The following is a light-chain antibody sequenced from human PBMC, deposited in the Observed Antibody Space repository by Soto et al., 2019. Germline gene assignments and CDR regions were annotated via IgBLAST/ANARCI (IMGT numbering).Light chain of an antibody. CDR1: GSDVGAYNY. J-gene: IGLJ2*01. CDR2: EVT. CDR3: ASFTTSNHVV. Sequence: QSALTQPASVSGSPGQSITISCTVTGSDVGAYNYVSWYQRHPGRAPKLMIFEVTNRPSGISNRLSGSKSGNTASLTISGLQPEDEAHYYCASFTTSNHVVFGGGTKVTVL. V-gene: IGLV2-14*01.